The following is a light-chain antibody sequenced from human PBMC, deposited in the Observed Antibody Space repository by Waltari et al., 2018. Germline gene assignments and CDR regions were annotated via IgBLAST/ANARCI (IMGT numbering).Light chain of an antibody. CDR1: SGHSSNV. V-gene: IGLV4-69*01. J-gene: IGLJ3*02. Sequence: QLVLTQSPSASASLGASVKLTCPLSSGHSSNVLAWLQQQPAKGPRYLMKVNSDGSHSKGGKSPDRFSGSSSGAEHYLTISSLQSEDEADYYCQTGGHGTWVFGGGTKLTVL. CDR3: QTGGHGTWV. CDR2: VNSDGSH.